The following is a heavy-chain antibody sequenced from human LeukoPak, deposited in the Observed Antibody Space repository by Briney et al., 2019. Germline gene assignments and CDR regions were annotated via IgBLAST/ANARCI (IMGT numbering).Heavy chain of an antibody. CDR2: IKQDGSEK. CDR3: ARSETTYYYDSSVYFHYYHGMDV. J-gene: IGHJ6*02. V-gene: IGHV3-7*01. CDR1: GFTFSNYW. Sequence: GGSLRLSSAASGFTFSNYWMTWVRQAPGKGLEWVANIKQDGSEKYYVDSVKGRFTISRDNAKNSLYLQMNSLRAEDTAVYYCARSETTYYYDSSVYFHYYHGMDVWGQGTTVTVSS. D-gene: IGHD3-22*01.